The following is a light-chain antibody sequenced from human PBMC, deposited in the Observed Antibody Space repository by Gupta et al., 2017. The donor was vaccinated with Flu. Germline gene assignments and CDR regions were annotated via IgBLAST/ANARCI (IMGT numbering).Light chain of an antibody. CDR2: RNY. V-gene: IGLV1-44*01. CDR1: SSKVGSST. J-gene: IGLJ2*01. Sequence: MVTISCSGSSSKVGSSTVNWHQQFPGTAPNLLCYRNYLRPSGVPDRFSGSKSGTSASLTTTGLQAEEEADYYCATRDDSMNGWVFGGGTKLTVL. CDR3: ATRDDSMNGWV.